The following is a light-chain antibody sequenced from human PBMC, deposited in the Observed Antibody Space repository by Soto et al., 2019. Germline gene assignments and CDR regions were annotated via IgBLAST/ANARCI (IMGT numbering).Light chain of an antibody. J-gene: IGLJ1*01. CDR3: TSYAGGNNV. Sequence: QSALTQPTYASGSPGQSVTISCTGTSSDVGGYNYVSWYQQYPGKVPKLMIYEVNKRPSGVPDRFSGSKSGNTASLTVSGLQAEDEADYYCTSYAGGNNVCGTGTKLTVL. CDR2: EVN. CDR1: SSDVGGYNY. V-gene: IGLV2-8*01.